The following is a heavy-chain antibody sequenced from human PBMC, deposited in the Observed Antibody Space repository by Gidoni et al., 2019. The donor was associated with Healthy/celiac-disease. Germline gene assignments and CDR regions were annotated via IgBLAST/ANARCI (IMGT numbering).Heavy chain of an antibody. CDR1: GFTFSSYA. J-gene: IGHJ4*02. D-gene: IGHD6-19*01. V-gene: IGHV3-30-3*01. CDR3: ARDWDSSGWPTYYFDY. CDR2: ISYDGSKK. Sequence: QVQLVESGGGVVQPGRSLRLSCAASGFTFSSYAMHWVRQAPGKGVEWVAVISYDGSKKYYADSVKGRFTISRDNSKNTLYLQMNSLRAEDTAVYYCARDWDSSGWPTYYFDYWGQGTLVTVSS.